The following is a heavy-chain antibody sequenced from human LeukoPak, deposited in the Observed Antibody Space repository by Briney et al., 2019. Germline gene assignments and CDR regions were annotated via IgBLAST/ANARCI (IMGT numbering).Heavy chain of an antibody. Sequence: GGSLRLSCIASGFTFNRYAMSWVRHVPGKRLEWVSTFSGPMETTYYTPSVRGRFTMSRDNSKNTVSLQMNSLRAEDTAIYYLAKASLGTCNSTKWYHFDNWGQGTLVTVSS. D-gene: IGHD2/OR15-2a*01. CDR3: AKASLGTCNSTKWYHFDN. V-gene: IGHV3-23*01. J-gene: IGHJ4*02. CDR2: FSGPMETT. CDR1: GFTFNRYA.